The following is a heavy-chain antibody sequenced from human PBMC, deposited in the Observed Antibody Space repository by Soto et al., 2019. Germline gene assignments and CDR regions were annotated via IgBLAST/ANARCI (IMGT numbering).Heavy chain of an antibody. Sequence: SETLSLTCTVSGGSISSSSYYWGWIRQPPGKGLEWIGSIYYSGSTYYNPSLESRVTISVDTSKNQFSLKLSSVTAADTAVYYCARRPRVRGDEWLDYWGQGTLVTVSS. CDR1: GGSISSSSYY. V-gene: IGHV4-39*01. CDR3: ARRPRVRGDEWLDY. D-gene: IGHD4-17*01. CDR2: IYYSGST. J-gene: IGHJ4*02.